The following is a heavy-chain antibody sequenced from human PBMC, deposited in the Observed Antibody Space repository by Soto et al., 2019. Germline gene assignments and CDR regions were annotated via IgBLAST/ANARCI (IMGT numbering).Heavy chain of an antibody. CDR2: IRSKPYGGTA. J-gene: IGHJ4*02. V-gene: IGHV3-49*03. D-gene: IGHD3-9*01. Sequence: PGGSLRLSCAASGFTFSSYAMTWFRQTPGKGLEWVGFIRSKPYGGTAEYAASVKGRFTISRDDSKSIAYLQMNSLKTEDTAFYYCTRVHTTGPVIPDYWGQGTPVTVSS. CDR1: GFTFSSYA. CDR3: TRVHTTGPVIPDY.